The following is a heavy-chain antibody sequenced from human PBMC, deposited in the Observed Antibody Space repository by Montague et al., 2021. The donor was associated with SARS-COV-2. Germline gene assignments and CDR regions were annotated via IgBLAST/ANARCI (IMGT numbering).Heavy chain of an antibody. CDR2: IYYSGST. CDR1: GGSISSSSYY. J-gene: IGHJ4*02. D-gene: IGHD2-15*01. V-gene: IGHV4-39*07. Sequence: SETLSLTCTVSGGSISSSSYYWGWIRQPPGKGLEWIGSIYYSGSTYYNPSLKSRVTISVDTSKNQSSLKLSSVTAADTAVYYCARVISRQNNIVVVGLYYFDYWGQGTLVTVSS. CDR3: ARVISRQNNIVVVGLYYFDY.